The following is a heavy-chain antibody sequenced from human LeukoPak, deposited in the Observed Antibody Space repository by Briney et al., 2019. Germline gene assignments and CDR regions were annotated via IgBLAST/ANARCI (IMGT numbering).Heavy chain of an antibody. CDR2: IIPIFGTA. CDR1: GGTFSSYA. J-gene: IGHJ4*02. D-gene: IGHD3-22*01. Sequence: ASVKVSCKASGGTFSSYAISWVRQAPGQGLEWMGGIIPIFGTANYAQKFQGRVTITADESTSTAYMELSSLRSEDTAVYYCARGGRQYDSSGYYLNYWGQGTLVTVSS. CDR3: ARGGRQYDSSGYYLNY. V-gene: IGHV1-69*13.